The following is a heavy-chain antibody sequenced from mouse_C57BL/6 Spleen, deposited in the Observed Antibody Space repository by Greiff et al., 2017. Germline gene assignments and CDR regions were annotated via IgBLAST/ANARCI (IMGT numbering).Heavy chain of an antibody. J-gene: IGHJ3*01. Sequence: EVQRVESGGGLVKPGGSLKLSCAASGFTFSSYAMSWVRQTPEKRLEWVATISAGGSYTYYPDNVKGRFTISRDNAKNNLYLQMSHLKSEDTAMYYCAREKVTTRFAYWGQGTLVTVSA. CDR1: GFTFSSYA. CDR3: AREKVTTRFAY. CDR2: ISAGGSYT. D-gene: IGHD2-5*01. V-gene: IGHV5-4*01.